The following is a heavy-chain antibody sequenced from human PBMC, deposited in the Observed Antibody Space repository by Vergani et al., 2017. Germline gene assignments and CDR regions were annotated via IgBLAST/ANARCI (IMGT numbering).Heavy chain of an antibody. CDR2: ISSSSSYT. Sequence: QLQLQESGPGLVKPSETLSLTCTVPGGSISSSSYYMSWIRQAPGKGLEWVSYISSSSSYTNYADSVKGRFTISRDNDKKSLYLQMNSLGAEDTAVYYCARDTSQQLVRGYFDYWGQGTLVTVSS. CDR1: GGSISSSSYY. J-gene: IGHJ4*02. V-gene: IGHV3-11*05. D-gene: IGHD6-13*01. CDR3: ARDTSQQLVRGYFDY.